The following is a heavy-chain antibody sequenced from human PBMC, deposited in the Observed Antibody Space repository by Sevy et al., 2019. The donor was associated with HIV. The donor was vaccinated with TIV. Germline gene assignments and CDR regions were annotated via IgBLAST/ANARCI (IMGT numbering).Heavy chain of an antibody. J-gene: IGHJ4*02. CDR3: AHRSDFWSGYWYYFDY. D-gene: IGHD3-3*01. CDR2: IYWNDDK. V-gene: IGHV2-5*01. CDR1: GYSLSASGVG. Sequence: SGPTLVNPTQTLTLTCTFSGYSLSASGVGVGWIRQPPGKALEWLALIYWNDDKRYSPSLKSRLTITKDTSKNQVVLTMTNMDPVDTATYYCAHRSDFWSGYWYYFDYWGQGTLVTVSS.